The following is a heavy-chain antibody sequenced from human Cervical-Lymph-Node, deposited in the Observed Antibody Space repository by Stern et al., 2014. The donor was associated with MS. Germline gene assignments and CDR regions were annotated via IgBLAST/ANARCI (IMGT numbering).Heavy chain of an antibody. CDR2: IIHGLGTT. CDR3: ARDQGDYGSGSEDSWFDP. D-gene: IGHD3-10*01. V-gene: IGHV1-69*06. CDR1: RDTFSHYA. J-gene: IGHJ5*02. Sequence: QLVQSGDEVKKPGSSLKVSCKASRDTFSHYALSWVRQAPEHGLEWMAGIIHGLGTTSYAQKFQGRIAISADTSTNTLYMELSSLTSEDTAVYFCARDQGDYGSGSEDSWFDPWGQGTLVTVSS.